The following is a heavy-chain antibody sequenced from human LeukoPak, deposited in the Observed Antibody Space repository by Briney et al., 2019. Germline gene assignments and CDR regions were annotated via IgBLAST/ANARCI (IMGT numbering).Heavy chain of an antibody. CDR2: INPNSGDT. J-gene: IGHJ4*02. CDR1: GYTFTAYY. Sequence: GASVKVSCKASGYTFTAYYRHWVRQAPGQGLEWMGRINPNSGDTNYAQKFQGRVTITRDTSISTAYMELSRLRSDDTAVYYCARDKGRDGYTAFDYWGQGTLVTVSS. V-gene: IGHV1-2*06. CDR3: ARDKGRDGYTAFDY. D-gene: IGHD5-24*01.